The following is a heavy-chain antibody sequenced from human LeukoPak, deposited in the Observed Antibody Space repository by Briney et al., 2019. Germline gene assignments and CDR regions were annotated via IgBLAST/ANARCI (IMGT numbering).Heavy chain of an antibody. CDR1: GGSISSGSYY. CDR3: ARVALGGAFDY. CDR2: IYTSGST. V-gene: IGHV4-61*02. Sequence: SETLSLTCTVSGGSISSGSYYWSWIRQPAGKGLEWIGRIYTSGSTNYNPSLKSRVTISVDTSKNQFSLKLSSVTAADTAVYYCARVALGGAFDYWGQGTLVTVSS. D-gene: IGHD3-10*01. J-gene: IGHJ4*02.